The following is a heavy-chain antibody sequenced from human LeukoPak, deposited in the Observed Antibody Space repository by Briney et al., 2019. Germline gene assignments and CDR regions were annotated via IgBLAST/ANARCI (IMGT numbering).Heavy chain of an antibody. J-gene: IGHJ3*02. CDR3: AGPKVGYSSTDAFDI. D-gene: IGHD6-13*01. Sequence: PSETLSLTCAVYGGSFSASYWNWIRQPPGKGLEWIGEINHSGSANYNPSLKSRVSISVDTSKNQVSLRLSSVTAADTAVYYCAGPKVGYSSTDAFDIWGRGTTVTISS. CDR1: GGSFSASY. CDR2: INHSGSA. V-gene: IGHV4-34*01.